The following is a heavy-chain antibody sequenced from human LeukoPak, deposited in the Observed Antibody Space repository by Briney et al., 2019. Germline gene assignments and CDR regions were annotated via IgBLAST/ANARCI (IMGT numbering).Heavy chain of an antibody. D-gene: IGHD3-22*01. J-gene: IGHJ4*02. CDR1: GGSISSGSYY. V-gene: IGHV4-61*02. CDR3: ARLTEYYYDSSGYYYDY. Sequence: PSETLSLTCTVSGGSISSGSYYWSWIRQPAGKGLGWIGRIYTSGSTNYNPSLKSRVTISVDTSKNQFFLKLSSVTAADTAVHYCARLTEYYYDSSGYYYDYWGQGTLVTVSS. CDR2: IYTSGST.